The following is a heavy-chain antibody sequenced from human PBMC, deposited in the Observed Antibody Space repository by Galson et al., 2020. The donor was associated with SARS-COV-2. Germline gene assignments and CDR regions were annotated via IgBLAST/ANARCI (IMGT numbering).Heavy chain of an antibody. V-gene: IGHV2-70*11. D-gene: IGHD6-19*01. CDR2: IDWDDDE. Sequence: ESGPTLVKPTQTLTLTCTFSGFSLTTSGMCVGWIRQPPGTALEWLARIDWDDDEYYSASLKTRLTISKDTSKNQVVLTMTNMDPVDTATYYCARIDSSGCRGNYWGQGTLVTVSS. CDR1: GFSLTTSGMC. CDR3: ARIDSSGCRGNY. J-gene: IGHJ4*02.